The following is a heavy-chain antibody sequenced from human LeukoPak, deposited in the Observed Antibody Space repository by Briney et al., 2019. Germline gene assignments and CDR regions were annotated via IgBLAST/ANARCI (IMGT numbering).Heavy chain of an antibody. V-gene: IGHV3-7*04. Sequence: GGSLRLSCAASGFTFSTYWMNWVRQAPGKGLEWVANINQDGSEKFYVDSVRGRFTISRDNAKNSLYLQMNSLRAEDTAVYYCARDTRRDTYYLGMDVWGQGTTVTVSS. CDR1: GFTFSTYW. CDR3: ARDTRRDTYYLGMDV. CDR2: INQDGSEK. D-gene: IGHD5-18*01. J-gene: IGHJ6*02.